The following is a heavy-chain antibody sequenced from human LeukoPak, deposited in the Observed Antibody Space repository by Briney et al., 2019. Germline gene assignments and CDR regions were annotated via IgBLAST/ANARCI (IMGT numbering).Heavy chain of an antibody. V-gene: IGHV3-53*01. D-gene: IGHD6-19*01. Sequence: GESLRLSCAASGFTVSSSYMTWVRQAPGKGLEWVSTLYSGGGTFYADSVKGRFTISRDNSKNTLDLHMSSLRAEDTAVYYCARAGGLPIAVAPIDCWGQGTLVTVSS. CDR1: GFTVSSSY. CDR2: LYSGGGT. J-gene: IGHJ4*02. CDR3: ARAGGLPIAVAPIDC.